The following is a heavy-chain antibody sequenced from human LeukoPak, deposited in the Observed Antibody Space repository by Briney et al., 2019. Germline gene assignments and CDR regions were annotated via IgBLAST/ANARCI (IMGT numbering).Heavy chain of an antibody. CDR3: ARVEDYDILTGYGRGAFDI. Sequence: SETLSLTCTVSGYSISSGYYWGWMRQPPGKGLEWIGSIYHSGSTYYNPSLKSRVTISVDTSKNQFSLKLGSVTAADTAVYYCARVEDYDILTGYGRGAFDIWGQGTMVTVSS. D-gene: IGHD3-9*01. V-gene: IGHV4-38-2*02. CDR1: GYSISSGYY. J-gene: IGHJ3*02. CDR2: IYHSGST.